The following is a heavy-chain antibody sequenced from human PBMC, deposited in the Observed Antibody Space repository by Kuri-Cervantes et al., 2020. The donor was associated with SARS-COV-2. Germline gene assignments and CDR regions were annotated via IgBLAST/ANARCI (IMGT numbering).Heavy chain of an antibody. J-gene: IGHJ3*01. Sequence: GESLKISCTASGFTFGDYAMSWVRQAPGKGLEWVGFIRSKAYGGTTEYAASVKGRFTISRDDSKSIAYLQMNSLSAEDTAVYYCAKEWVENDYGVGLVSWGQGAMVTVSS. CDR1: GFTFGDYA. CDR2: IRSKAYGGTT. CDR3: AKEWVENDYGVGLVS. D-gene: IGHD4-17*01. V-gene: IGHV3-49*04.